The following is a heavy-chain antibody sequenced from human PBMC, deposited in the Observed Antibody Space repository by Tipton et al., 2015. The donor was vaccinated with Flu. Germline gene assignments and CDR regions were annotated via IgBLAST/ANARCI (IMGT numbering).Heavy chain of an antibody. V-gene: IGHV4-34*01. Sequence: TLSLTCAVYGGSFSGYYWSWIRQPPGKGLEWIGKINHSGSTNYNPSLKSRVTISVDTSKNQFSLKLSSVTAADTAVYYCARGGRTTVTPDYWGQGTLVTVSS. CDR1: GGSFSGYY. D-gene: IGHD4-11*01. CDR2: INHSGST. CDR3: ARGGRTTVTPDY. J-gene: IGHJ4*02.